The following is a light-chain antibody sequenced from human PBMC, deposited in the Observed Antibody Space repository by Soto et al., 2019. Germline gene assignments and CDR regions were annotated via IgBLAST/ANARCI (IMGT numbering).Light chain of an antibody. CDR1: SSNIGSNY. CDR2: FDS. J-gene: IGLJ3*02. V-gene: IGLV1-47*01. CDR3: ATWDDSLSGPV. Sequence: QSVLTQSPSASGTPGQRVTISCSGSSSNIGSNYVFWYQQFPGTAPKLLLYFDSQRPSGVPDRFSGSRSGTSASLAISGLRPEDEADYHCATWDDSLSGPVFGGGTQLTVL.